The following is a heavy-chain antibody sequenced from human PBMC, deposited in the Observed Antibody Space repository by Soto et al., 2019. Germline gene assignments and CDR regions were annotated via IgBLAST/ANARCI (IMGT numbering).Heavy chain of an antibody. Sequence: GGSLRLSCAASGFTVSSNYMSWVRQAPGKGLEWVSVIYSGGSTYYADSVKGRFTISRHNSKNTLYLQMNSLRAEDTAVYYCARVGRDGAIFGVVTYYYYYYMDVWGKGTTVTVSS. D-gene: IGHD3-3*01. J-gene: IGHJ6*03. V-gene: IGHV3-53*04. CDR3: ARVGRDGAIFGVVTYYYYYYMDV. CDR1: GFTVSSNY. CDR2: IYSGGST.